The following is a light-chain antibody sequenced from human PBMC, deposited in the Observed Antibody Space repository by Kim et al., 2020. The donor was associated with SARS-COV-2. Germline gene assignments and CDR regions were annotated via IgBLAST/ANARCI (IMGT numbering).Light chain of an antibody. CDR3: MQALQTPLT. J-gene: IGKJ1*01. V-gene: IGKV2-28*01. CDR1: QSLLDSTGYDD. CDR2: LGS. Sequence: PASISCRSSQSLLDSTGYDDLDWYLQKPGQSPQLLIYLGSNRASGVPDRCSGSGSRTDFTLKISKVEAEDVGVYYCMQALQTPLTFGQGTKVDIK.